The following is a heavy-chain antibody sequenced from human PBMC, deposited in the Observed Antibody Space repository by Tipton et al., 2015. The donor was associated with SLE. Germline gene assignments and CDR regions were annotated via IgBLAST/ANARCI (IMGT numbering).Heavy chain of an antibody. Sequence: QLVQSGAEVKKSGESLKISCKGSGDSFTSYWIAWVRQMPGKGLEWMGIIYPGDSATRYRPSFQGQVTISVDKSISTAYLQWTSLKASDTAIYYCARGSQGGSYSFDYWGQGTLVTVPS. CDR3: ARGSQGGSYSFDY. D-gene: IGHD3-10*01. V-gene: IGHV5-51*01. J-gene: IGHJ4*02. CDR2: IYPGDSAT. CDR1: GDSFTSYW.